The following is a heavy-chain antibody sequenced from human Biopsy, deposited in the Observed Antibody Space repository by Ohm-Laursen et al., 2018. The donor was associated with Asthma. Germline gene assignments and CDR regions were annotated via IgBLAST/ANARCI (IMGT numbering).Heavy chain of an antibody. D-gene: IGHD2-21*01. J-gene: IGHJ4*02. Sequence: SLRLSCAASGFTFDDYGMHWVRQAPGKGLEWVSGISWNSGSIGYADSVKGRFTISRDNAKNSMYLQMNSLRVEDTALYYCAKATLGDIGKDYWGQGTLVTVSS. V-gene: IGHV3-9*01. CDR3: AKATLGDIGKDY. CDR1: GFTFDDYG. CDR2: ISWNSGSI.